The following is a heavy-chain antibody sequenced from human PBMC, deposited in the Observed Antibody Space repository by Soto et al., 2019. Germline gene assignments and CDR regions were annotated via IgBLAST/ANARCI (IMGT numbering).Heavy chain of an antibody. Sequence: QVYLAESGGDVVQPGRSLRLSCEASGFSFRSYAMHWVRQSPGRGLEWVALLTFDGKKADYADSVKGRFTISRDNSQNMLYLQMNGLRGEDTAVYYCARDLSPDGRGWYLFDSWGQGTLVAVSS. D-gene: IGHD6-19*01. J-gene: IGHJ4*02. V-gene: IGHV3-33*01. CDR3: ARDLSPDGRGWYLFDS. CDR1: GFSFRSYA. CDR2: LTFDGKKA.